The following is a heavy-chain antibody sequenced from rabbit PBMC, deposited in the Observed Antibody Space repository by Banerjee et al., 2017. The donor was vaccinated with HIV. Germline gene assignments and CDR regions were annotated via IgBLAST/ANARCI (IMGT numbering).Heavy chain of an antibody. V-gene: IGHV1S45*01. Sequence: EESGGGLVQPEGSLTLTCTASGFSFSSSYWICWVRQAPGKGLELSACMNAGSSGITAYASWAKGRFTISKTSSTTVTLQMTSLTAADTATYFCARGDSGGGYAFNLWGPGTLVTVS. CDR1: GFSFSSSYW. CDR3: ARGDSGGGYAFNL. D-gene: IGHD1-1*01. CDR2: MNAGSSGIT. J-gene: IGHJ4*01.